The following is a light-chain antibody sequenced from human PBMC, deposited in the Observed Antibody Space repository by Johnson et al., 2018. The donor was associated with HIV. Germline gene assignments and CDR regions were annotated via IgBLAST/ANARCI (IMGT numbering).Light chain of an antibody. V-gene: IGLV1-51*02. CDR3: GTWDTSLSAVYV. J-gene: IGLJ1*01. CDR2: ENN. CDR1: SSNIGNNY. Sequence: QSVLTQPPSVSAAPGQKVTISCSGSSSNIGNNYVSWYQQLPGTAPKFLIYENNKRPSGIPDRFSGSKSGTSATLGITGLQTGDEADYYCGTWDTSLSAVYVFGTGTKVTVL.